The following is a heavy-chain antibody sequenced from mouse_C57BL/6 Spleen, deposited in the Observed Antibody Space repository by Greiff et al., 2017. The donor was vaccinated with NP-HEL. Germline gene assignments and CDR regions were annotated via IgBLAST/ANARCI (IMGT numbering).Heavy chain of an antibody. J-gene: IGHJ2*01. V-gene: IGHV1-54*01. CDR1: GYAFTNYL. Sequence: VQLQQSGAELVRPGTSVKVSCKASGYAFTNYLIEWVKQRPGQGLEWIGVINPGSGGTNYNEKFKGKATLTADKSSSTAYMQLSSLTSEDSAVYFCARPEGYDGALDYWGQGTTLTVSS. D-gene: IGHD2-2*01. CDR2: INPGSGGT. CDR3: ARPEGYDGALDY.